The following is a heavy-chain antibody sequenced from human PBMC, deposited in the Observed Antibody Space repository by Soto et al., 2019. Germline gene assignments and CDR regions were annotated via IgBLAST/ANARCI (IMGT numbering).Heavy chain of an antibody. CDR3: GSRDLGSRDEY. CDR2: TYRADSN. CDR1: GCSFSSNDW. Sequence: SETPSLTCAVSGCSFSSNDWCTVLRHPRGQGRWGTVKTYRADSNNYNPSLKSRVSISLDRSENQFALKVTSLSAADTGVYYCGSRDLGSRDEYWGQRAYVNVSS. J-gene: IGHJ4*02. D-gene: IGHD1-26*01. V-gene: IGHV4-4*02.